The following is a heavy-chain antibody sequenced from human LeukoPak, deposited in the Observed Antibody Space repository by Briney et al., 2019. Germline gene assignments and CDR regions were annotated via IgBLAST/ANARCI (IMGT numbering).Heavy chain of an antibody. V-gene: IGHV4-39*07. D-gene: IGHD6-6*01. CDR2: IYYSGST. CDR3: ARGKKKRLVPPNYYYYMDV. Sequence: SETLSLTCTVSGGSISSSSYYWGWIRQPPGKGLEWIGSIYYSGSTNYNPSLKSRVTISVDTSKNQFSLKLSSVTAADTAVYYCARGKKKRLVPPNYYYYMDVWGKGTTVTVSS. CDR1: GGSISSSSYY. J-gene: IGHJ6*03.